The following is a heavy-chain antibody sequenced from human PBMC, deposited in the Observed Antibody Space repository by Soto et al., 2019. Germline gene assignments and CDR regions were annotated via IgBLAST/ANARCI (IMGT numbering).Heavy chain of an antibody. J-gene: IGHJ4*02. D-gene: IGHD6-19*01. CDR3: ASLRSGWGIDY. CDR2: IYHSGST. CDR1: GGTIRSGGYS. Sequence: QLQLQESGSGLVKPSQTLSLTCAVSGGTIRSGGYSWSWIRQPPGKGLEWIGYIYHSGSTYYNPSLKSRVTISVDRSKNQFSLKLSSVTAADTAVYYCASLRSGWGIDYWGQGTLVTVSS. V-gene: IGHV4-30-2*01.